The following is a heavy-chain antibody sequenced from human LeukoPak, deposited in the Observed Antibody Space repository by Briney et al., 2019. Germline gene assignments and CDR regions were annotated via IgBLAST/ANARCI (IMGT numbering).Heavy chain of an antibody. CDR1: GFSFSTYG. Sequence: GGSLRLSCAASGFSFSTYGMHWVGQAPGKGLEWVTFIQYDGSNKYYAESVKGRFTFSRDNSANTLYLQLNSLRVEDTAVYYCAKGSGWYLDYWGQGVLVTVSS. V-gene: IGHV3-30*02. CDR3: AKGSGWYLDY. CDR2: IQYDGSNK. J-gene: IGHJ4*02. D-gene: IGHD6-19*01.